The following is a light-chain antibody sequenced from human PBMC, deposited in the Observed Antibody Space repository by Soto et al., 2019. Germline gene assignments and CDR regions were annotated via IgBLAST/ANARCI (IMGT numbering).Light chain of an antibody. J-gene: IGKJ1*01. CDR2: GAS. CDR1: QSVSSSY. CDR3: QQYGSPWA. V-gene: IGKV3-20*01. Sequence: EIVLTQSPGTLSLSPGERATLSCRASQSVSSSYLAWFQQKPGQAPRLLIYGASSRATGIPDRFSGSGSGTDFTLTIRRLEPEDFAVYYCQQYGSPWAFGQGTKVEIK.